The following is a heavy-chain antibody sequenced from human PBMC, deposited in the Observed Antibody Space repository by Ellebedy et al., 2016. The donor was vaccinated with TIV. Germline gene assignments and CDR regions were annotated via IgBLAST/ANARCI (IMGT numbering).Heavy chain of an antibody. Sequence: GESLKISCAASGFTFSSDAMHWVRQAPGKGLEWVSSISSSGSYIYYADSVKGRFTMSRDNAKNSPYLQMNSLRAEDTAVYYCAREEYGVDQWGQGTLVTVSS. J-gene: IGHJ4*02. D-gene: IGHD5-12*01. CDR3: AREEYGVDQ. CDR2: ISSSGSYI. V-gene: IGHV3-21*01. CDR1: GFTFSSDA.